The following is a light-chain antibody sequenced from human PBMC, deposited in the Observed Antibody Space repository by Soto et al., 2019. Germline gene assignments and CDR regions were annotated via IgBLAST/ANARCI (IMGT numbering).Light chain of an antibody. CDR3: AAWDDSLSGPV. CDR2: RNN. J-gene: IGLJ2*01. V-gene: IGLV1-47*01. CDR1: SSNIGSNY. Sequence: QSALPQPPSASGTPGEGVTISCSGSSSNIGSNYVYWYQQLPGTAPKLLIYRNNQRPSGVPDRFSGSKSGTSASLAISGLRSEDEADYYCAAWDDSLSGPVFGGGTKVTVL.